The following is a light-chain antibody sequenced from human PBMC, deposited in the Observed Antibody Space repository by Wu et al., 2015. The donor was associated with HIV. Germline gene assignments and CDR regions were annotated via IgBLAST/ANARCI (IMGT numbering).Light chain of an antibody. V-gene: IGKV1-5*03. CDR1: DNVSGL. CDR3: LQFHNWPPWT. J-gene: IGKJ1*01. Sequence: VSASVGRLKLTLYLSGRDNVSGLLAWYQQKPGKAPKLLIYRSSSLETGIPSRFSGSGSEREFTLTIDNLQPDDFAIYYCLQFHNWPPWTFGQGTRVEV. CDR2: RSS.